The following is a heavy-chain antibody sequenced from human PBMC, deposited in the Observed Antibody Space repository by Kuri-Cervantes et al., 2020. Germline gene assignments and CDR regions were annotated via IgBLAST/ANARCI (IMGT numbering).Heavy chain of an antibody. CDR3: ARVSSGWYGYFDL. J-gene: IGHJ2*01. CDR2: IYYSGST. CDR1: GGSISSYY. D-gene: IGHD6-19*01. V-gene: IGHV4-59*13. Sequence: SETLSLTCTVSGGSISSYYWSRIRQPPGKGLEWIGYIYYSGSTNYNPSLKSRVTISVDTSKNQFSPKLSSVTAADTAVYYCARVSSGWYGYFDLWGRGTLVPSPQ.